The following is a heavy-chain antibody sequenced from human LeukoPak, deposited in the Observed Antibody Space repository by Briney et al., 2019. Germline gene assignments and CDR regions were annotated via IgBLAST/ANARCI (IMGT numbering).Heavy chain of an antibody. CDR1: GFTFSRDS. CDR3: TRGYVGIDY. J-gene: IGHJ4*02. Sequence: GGSLRLSCAASGFTFSRDSMNWVRQAPGKGLEWISYISHDGAIIYYAVSVRGRFTISRDNAKNTLYLQMNSLRAEDTAVYYCTRGYVGIDYWGQGTLVTVSS. D-gene: IGHD5-12*01. V-gene: IGHV3-48*04. CDR2: ISHDGAII.